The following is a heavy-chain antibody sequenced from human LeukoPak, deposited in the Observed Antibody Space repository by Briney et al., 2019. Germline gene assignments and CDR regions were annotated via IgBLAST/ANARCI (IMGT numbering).Heavy chain of an antibody. CDR3: ARDRDEPDYYDSSGYYLDYFDY. J-gene: IGHJ4*02. D-gene: IGHD3-22*01. CDR2: ISSSGSTI. CDR1: GFTFSDYY. V-gene: IGHV3-11*01. Sequence: TGGSLRLSCAASGFTFSDYYMSWIRQAPGKGLEWVSYISSSGSTIYYADSVKGRFTISRDNAKNSLYLQMNSLRAEDTAVYYCARDRDEPDYYDSSGYYLDYFDYWGQGTLVTVSS.